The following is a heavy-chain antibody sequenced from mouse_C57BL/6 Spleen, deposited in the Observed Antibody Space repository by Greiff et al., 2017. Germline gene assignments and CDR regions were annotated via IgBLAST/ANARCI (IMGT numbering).Heavy chain of an antibody. Sequence: DVMLVESGGDLVKPGGSLKLSCAASGFTFSSYGMSWVRQTPDKRLEWVATISSGGSYTYYPDSVKGRFTIARDNAKNTLYLQMSSLKSEDTAMYYCARQRESKGYFDYWGQGTTLTVSS. CDR2: ISSGGSYT. V-gene: IGHV5-6*02. CDR3: ARQRESKGYFDY. D-gene: IGHD2-5*01. CDR1: GFTFSSYG. J-gene: IGHJ2*01.